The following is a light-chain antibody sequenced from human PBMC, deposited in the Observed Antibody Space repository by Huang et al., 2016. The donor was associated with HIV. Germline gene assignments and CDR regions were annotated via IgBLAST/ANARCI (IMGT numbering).Light chain of an antibody. CDR1: QSGYSSSTSKDY. CDR3: QQYYSSPQT. CDR2: WAS. Sequence: DIIMTQSPDSLAVSLGERATPNCRSSQSGYSSSTSKDYMAWFQHKPGQPPRLLLFWASTREAGVPDRFSGSGSGTHFTLTIANLEAEDAAIYYCQQYYSSPQTFGQGTRVEVK. V-gene: IGKV4-1*01. J-gene: IGKJ1*01.